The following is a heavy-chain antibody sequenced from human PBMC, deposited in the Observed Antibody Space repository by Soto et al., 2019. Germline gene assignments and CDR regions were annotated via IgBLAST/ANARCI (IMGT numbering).Heavy chain of an antibody. CDR3: ARDIGYSSSWFL. D-gene: IGHD6-13*01. CDR1: GFTVSSNY. V-gene: IGHV3-53*01. J-gene: IGHJ4*02. Sequence: GESLKISCAASGFTVSSNYMSWVRQAPGKGLEWVSVIYSGGSTYYADSVKGRFTISRDNSKNTLYLQMNSLRAEDTAVYYCARDIGYSSSWFLWGQGTLVTVSS. CDR2: IYSGGST.